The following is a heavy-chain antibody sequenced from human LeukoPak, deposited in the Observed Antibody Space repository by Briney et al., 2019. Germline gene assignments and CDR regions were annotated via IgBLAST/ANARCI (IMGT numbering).Heavy chain of an antibody. D-gene: IGHD3-22*01. V-gene: IGHV1-18*01. CDR2: ISAYNGNT. CDR3: ARGRYYDSSGFLPAY. J-gene: IGHJ4*02. Sequence: ASVKVSCKASGYTFTSYGISWVRQAPGQGLEWMGWISAYNGNTNYAQKLQGRVTMTTDTSTSTAYMELRSLRSDDTPVYYCARGRYYDSSGFLPAYWGQGTLVTVSS. CDR1: GYTFTSYG.